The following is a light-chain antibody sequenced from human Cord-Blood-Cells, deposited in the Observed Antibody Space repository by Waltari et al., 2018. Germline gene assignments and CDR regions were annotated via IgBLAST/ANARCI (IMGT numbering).Light chain of an antibody. CDR3: QQYNSYWT. V-gene: IGKV1-5*03. J-gene: IGKJ1*01. Sequence: DIQMTQSPSTLSASVGDRVTITCRASQSISSWLAWYQQKPGKAPKLLIYKASSLESGVPSRFGGSGSGTEFTLTISSLQPDDFATYYCQQYNSYWTFGQGTKVEI. CDR1: QSISSW. CDR2: KAS.